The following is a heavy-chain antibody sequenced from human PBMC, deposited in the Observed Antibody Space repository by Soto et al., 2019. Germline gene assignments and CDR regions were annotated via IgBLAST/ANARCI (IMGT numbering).Heavy chain of an antibody. V-gene: IGHV4-30-4*01. Sequence: SETLSLTCTVSGGSISSGDYYWSWIRQPPGKGLEWIGYIYYSGSTYYNPSLKSRVTISVDTSKNQFSLKLSSVTAADTAVDYCAKQAPYSNSWYEIDHWGQGTLVT. CDR3: AKQAPYSNSWYEIDH. CDR2: IYYSGST. D-gene: IGHD6-13*01. CDR1: GGSISSGDYY. J-gene: IGHJ4*02.